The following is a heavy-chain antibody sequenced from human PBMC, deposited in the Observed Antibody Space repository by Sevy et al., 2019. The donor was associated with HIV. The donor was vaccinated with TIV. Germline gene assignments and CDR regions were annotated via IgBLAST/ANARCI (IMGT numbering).Heavy chain of an antibody. Sequence: SETLSLTCTVSGGSISSGTYYWSWIRQPAGKGLEWIGRIYTSRITNYNPSLKSRVTISLDTSKNQFSLNLRSVTAADTAVYYCARYYYGSGKYYFDYWGQGTLVTVSS. CDR1: GGSISSGTYY. D-gene: IGHD3-10*01. J-gene: IGHJ4*02. CDR3: ARYYYGSGKYYFDY. CDR2: IYTSRIT. V-gene: IGHV4-61*02.